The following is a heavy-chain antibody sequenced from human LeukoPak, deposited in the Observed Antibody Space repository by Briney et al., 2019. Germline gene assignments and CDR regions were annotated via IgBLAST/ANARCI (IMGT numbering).Heavy chain of an antibody. CDR2: INHSGSI. D-gene: IGHD2-15*01. CDR3: ARSGLDIVVVVAATTSYGWFDP. Sequence: PSETLSLTCAVYGGSFSAYYWTWIRQPPGKGLEWIGEINHSGSINYNPSLKSRVTISVDTSKNQFSLKLSSVTAADTAVYYCARSGLDIVVVVAATTSYGWFDPWGQGTLVTVSS. CDR1: GGSFSAYY. J-gene: IGHJ5*02. V-gene: IGHV4-34*01.